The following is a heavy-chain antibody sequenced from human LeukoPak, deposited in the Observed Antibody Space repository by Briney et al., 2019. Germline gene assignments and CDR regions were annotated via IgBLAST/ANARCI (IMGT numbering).Heavy chain of an antibody. D-gene: IGHD6-19*01. J-gene: IGHJ3*02. CDR3: AKDRSSGWYDAFDI. CDR2: ISGSGGST. V-gene: IGHV3-23*01. CDR1: GFTSSSYA. Sequence: GGSLRLSCAASGFTSSSYAMSWVRQAPGKGLEWVSSISGSGGSTYYSDSVKGRFTISRDNSKNTLYLQLNSLRAEDTAVHYCAKDRSSGWYDAFDIWGQGTMVTVSP.